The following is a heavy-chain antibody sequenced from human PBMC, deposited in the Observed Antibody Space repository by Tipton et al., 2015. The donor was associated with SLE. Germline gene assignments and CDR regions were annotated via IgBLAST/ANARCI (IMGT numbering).Heavy chain of an antibody. CDR2: ISSSSSTI. V-gene: IGHV3-48*01. J-gene: IGHJ4*02. CDR1: GFTFSSYS. Sequence: SLRLSCAASGFTFSSYSMNWVRQAPGKGLEWVSYISSSSSTIYYADSVKGRFTISRDNAKNSLYLQMNSLRAEDTAVYYCARVITIFGVVIIHNDYWGQGTLVTVSS. D-gene: IGHD3-3*01. CDR3: ARVITIFGVVIIHNDY.